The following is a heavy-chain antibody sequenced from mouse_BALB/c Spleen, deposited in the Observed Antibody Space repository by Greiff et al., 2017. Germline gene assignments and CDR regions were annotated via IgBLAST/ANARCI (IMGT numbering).Heavy chain of an antibody. CDR1: GFTFSSFG. Sequence: EVKVVESGGGLVQPGGSRKLSCAASGFTFSSFGMHWVRQAPEKGLEWVAYISSGSSTIYYADTVKGRFTISRDNPKNTLFLQMTSLRSEDTAMYYCARSPWSYAMDYWGQGTSVTVSS. CDR3: ARSPWSYAMDY. J-gene: IGHJ4*01. CDR2: ISSGSSTI. D-gene: IGHD1-1*02. V-gene: IGHV5-17*02.